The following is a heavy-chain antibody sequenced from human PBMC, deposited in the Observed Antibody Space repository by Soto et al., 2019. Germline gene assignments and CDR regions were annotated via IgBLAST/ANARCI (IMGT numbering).Heavy chain of an antibody. CDR3: VRAGGNLGVYYGMDV. V-gene: IGHV4-59*01. D-gene: IGHD1-1*01. Sequence: PSETLSLTCTVSGGSISSYYWSWIRQPPGKGLEWIGYIYYSGSTNYNPSLKSRVTISVDTSKNQFSLKLSSVTAADTAVYYCVRAGGNLGVYYGMDVWGQGTTVTVSS. CDR1: GGSISSYY. CDR2: IYYSGST. J-gene: IGHJ6*02.